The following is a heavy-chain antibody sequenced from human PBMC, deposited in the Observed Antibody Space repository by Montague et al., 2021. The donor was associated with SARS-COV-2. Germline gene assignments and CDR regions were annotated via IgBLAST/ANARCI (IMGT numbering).Heavy chain of an antibody. Sequence: SETLSLTCIVSGGSVSSGSYYWSWIRQPPGKGLEWIGYIYYSGSTNYNPSLKSRVTISVDTSKNQFSRKLGSVTAADTAVYYCARDPWRITIFGVVTRYGMDVWGQGTTVTVSS. CDR3: ARDPWRITIFGVVTRYGMDV. V-gene: IGHV4-61*01. J-gene: IGHJ6*02. CDR2: IYYSGST. CDR1: GGSVSSGSYY. D-gene: IGHD3-3*01.